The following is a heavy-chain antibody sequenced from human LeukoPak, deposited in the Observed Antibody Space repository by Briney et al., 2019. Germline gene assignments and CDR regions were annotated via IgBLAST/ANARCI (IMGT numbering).Heavy chain of an antibody. D-gene: IGHD3-3*01. CDR1: GGSFSGYY. Sequence: SETLSLTCAVYGGSFSGYYWSWIRQPPGKGLEWIGEINHSGSTNYKPSLKSRVTISVDTSKNQFSLKLSSVTAADTAVYYCARGRVLRFLEWLFPRFDPWGQGTLVTVSS. CDR2: INHSGST. V-gene: IGHV4-34*01. CDR3: ARGRVLRFLEWLFPRFDP. J-gene: IGHJ5*02.